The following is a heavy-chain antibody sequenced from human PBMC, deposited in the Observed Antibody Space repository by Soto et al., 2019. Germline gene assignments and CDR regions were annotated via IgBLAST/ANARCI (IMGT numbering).Heavy chain of an antibody. CDR1: GGSISSYY. D-gene: IGHD3-3*01. J-gene: IGHJ4*02. CDR2: IYYSGST. V-gene: IGHV4-59*01. Sequence: PSETLSLTCTVPGGSISSYYWSWIRQPPGKGLEWIGYIYYSGSTNYNPSLKSRVTISVDTSKNQFSLKLSSVTAADTAVYYCARDTPRFWSGYYHPDNFDYWGQGTLVTVSS. CDR3: ARDTPRFWSGYYHPDNFDY.